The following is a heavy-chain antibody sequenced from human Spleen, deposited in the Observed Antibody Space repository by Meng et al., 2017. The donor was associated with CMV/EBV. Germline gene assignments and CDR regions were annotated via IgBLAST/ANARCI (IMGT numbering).Heavy chain of an antibody. Sequence: SGYTFTDYYICWVRQAPGQGLEWVGCINPNASDPNYAQKFQGRVTMTRDTSISTAYMELSGLRFDDTAMYYCAKDRQLLFGSPFDPWGQGTLVTVSS. V-gene: IGHV1-2*02. CDR1: GYTFTDYY. CDR2: INPNASDP. CDR3: AKDRQLLFGSPFDP. J-gene: IGHJ5*02. D-gene: IGHD2-2*01.